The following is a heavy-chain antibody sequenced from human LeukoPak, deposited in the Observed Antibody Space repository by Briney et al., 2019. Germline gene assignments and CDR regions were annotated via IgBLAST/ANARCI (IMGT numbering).Heavy chain of an antibody. J-gene: IGHJ6*03. CDR1: GLTFSSYG. CDR3: AKGRGWEASYYYYYMDV. D-gene: IGHD1-26*01. CDR2: IRYDGSNN. V-gene: IGHV3-30*02. Sequence: GGSLRLSCAASGLTFSSYGIHWVPHAPGKGLEWVAFIRYDGSNNYYKDSVKGRFSISRDNSKNTLYLQMNSLRAEDTAVYYCAKGRGWEASYYYYYMDVWGKGTTVTISS.